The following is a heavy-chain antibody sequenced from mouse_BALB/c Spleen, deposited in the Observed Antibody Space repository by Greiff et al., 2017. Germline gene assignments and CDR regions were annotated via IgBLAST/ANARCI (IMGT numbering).Heavy chain of an antibody. D-gene: IGHD1-1*01. CDR3: ARDGISLRPFAY. CDR1: GFSLTSYG. Sequence: QVQLKESGPGLVAPSQSLSITCTVSGFSLTSYGVHWVRQPPGKGLEWLGVIWAGGSTNYNSALMSRLSISKDNSKSQVFLKMNSLQTDDTAMYYCARDGISLRPFAYWGQGTLVTVSA. CDR2: IWAGGST. J-gene: IGHJ3*01. V-gene: IGHV2-9*02.